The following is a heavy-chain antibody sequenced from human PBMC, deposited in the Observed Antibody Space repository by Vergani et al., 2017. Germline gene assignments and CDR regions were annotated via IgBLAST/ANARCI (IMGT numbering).Heavy chain of an antibody. J-gene: IGHJ4*02. CDR1: GFTFSSYA. CDR3: AKAKGHYYYESSGYDLDY. CDR2: ISGIGGST. Sequence: EVQLLESGGGLVQPGGSLRLSCAASGFTFSSYAMSWVRQAPGKGLEWVSAISGIGGSTYYADSVKGRFTISRDNSKNTLYLQMNSLRAEDTAVYYCAKAKGHYYYESSGYDLDYWGQGTLVTVSS. D-gene: IGHD3-22*01. V-gene: IGHV3-23*01.